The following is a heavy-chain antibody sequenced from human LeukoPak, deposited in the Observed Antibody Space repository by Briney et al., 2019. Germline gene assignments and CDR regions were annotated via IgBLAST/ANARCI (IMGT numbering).Heavy chain of an antibody. Sequence: GASVKVSCKASGYTFTGYYMHWVRQAPGQGLEWMGWINPNSGGTNYAQKFQGRVTMTRDTSTSTVYMELSSLRSEDTAVYYCVRGIGSSLAYGMDVWGQGTTVTVSS. D-gene: IGHD1-26*01. J-gene: IGHJ6*02. V-gene: IGHV1-2*02. CDR1: GYTFTGYY. CDR2: INPNSGGT. CDR3: VRGIGSSLAYGMDV.